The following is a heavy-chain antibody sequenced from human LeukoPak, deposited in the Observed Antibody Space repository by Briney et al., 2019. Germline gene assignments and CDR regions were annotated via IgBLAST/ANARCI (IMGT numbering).Heavy chain of an antibody. CDR3: ARDGYCSSTSCSSEGYYYGMDV. Sequence: GGSLRLSCAASGFTFSSYGMHWVRQAPGKGLEWVAVIWYDGSNKYYVDSVKGRFTISRDNSKNTLYLQMNSLRAEDTAVYYCARDGYCSSTSCSSEGYYYGMDVWGKGTTVTVSS. J-gene: IGHJ6*04. CDR1: GFTFSSYG. D-gene: IGHD2-2*03. V-gene: IGHV3-33*01. CDR2: IWYDGSNK.